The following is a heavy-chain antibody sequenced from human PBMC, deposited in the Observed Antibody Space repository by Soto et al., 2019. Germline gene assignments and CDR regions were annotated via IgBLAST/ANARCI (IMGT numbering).Heavy chain of an antibody. CDR1: GYTFTSYA. V-gene: IGHV1-3*01. Sequence: VSVKVSCKASGYTFTSYAMHWVRQAPGQRLEWMGWINAGNGNTKYSQKFQGRVTITRDTSASTAYMELNSLRSEDTAVYYCARVRVVPAASHFDYWGQGTLVTVSS. CDR2: INAGNGNT. CDR3: ARVRVVPAASHFDY. D-gene: IGHD2-2*01. J-gene: IGHJ4*02.